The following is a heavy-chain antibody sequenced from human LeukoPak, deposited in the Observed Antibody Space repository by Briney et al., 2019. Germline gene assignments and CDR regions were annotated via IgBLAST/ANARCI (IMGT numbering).Heavy chain of an antibody. J-gene: IGHJ6*03. CDR2: IYYVGNT. CDR3: ARHRPMVRGVSGYYYYMDV. D-gene: IGHD3-10*01. V-gene: IGHV4-34*01. Sequence: SETLSLTCAVYGGSFSGYYWSWIRQPPGKGLEWIGIIYYVGNTYYNPSLKSRVTISVDTSKNQFSLKLSSVTAADTAVYYCARHRPMVRGVSGYYYYMDVWGKGTTVTISS. CDR1: GGSFSGYY.